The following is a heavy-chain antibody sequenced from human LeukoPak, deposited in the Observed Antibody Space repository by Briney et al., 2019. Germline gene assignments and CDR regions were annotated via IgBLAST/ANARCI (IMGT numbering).Heavy chain of an antibody. CDR2: ISAYNGKT. Sequence: ASVRVSCTASGFSFSSYGFSWVRQAPGQGLEWMGWISAYNGKTNYAQKFQGRVTTTTDTSTTTVYMDLRSLRSDDTAVYFCARGGALTSFDSWGQGTLITVSS. J-gene: IGHJ4*02. D-gene: IGHD1-26*01. V-gene: IGHV1-18*01. CDR1: GFSFSSYG. CDR3: ARGGALTSFDS.